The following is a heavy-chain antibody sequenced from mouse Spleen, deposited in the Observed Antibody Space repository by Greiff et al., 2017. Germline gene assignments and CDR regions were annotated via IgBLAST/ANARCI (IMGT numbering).Heavy chain of an antibody. Sequence: QVQLQQSGAELAKPGASVKLSCKASGYTFTSYWMHWVKQRPGQGLEWIGYINPSSGYTKYNQKFKDKATLTADESSSTAYMQLSSLTYEDSAVYYCARSGYDGFDYWGQGTTLTVSS. V-gene: IGHV1-7*01. D-gene: IGHD2-2*01. CDR1: GYTFTSYW. CDR3: ARSGYDGFDY. J-gene: IGHJ2*01. CDR2: INPSSGYT.